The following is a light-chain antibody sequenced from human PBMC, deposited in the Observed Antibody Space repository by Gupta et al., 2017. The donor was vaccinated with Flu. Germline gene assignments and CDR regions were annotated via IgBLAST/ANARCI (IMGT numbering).Light chain of an antibody. Sequence: QSALTQPRSVSGSPGPSVPISCPGTSSDVGGYNYVSWYQQHPGKAPKLMIYDVSKRPSGVPDRFSGSKSGNTASLTISGLQAEDEADYYCCSYAGSYTWVFGGGTKLTVL. CDR1: SSDVGGYNY. CDR2: DVS. V-gene: IGLV2-11*01. CDR3: CSYAGSYTWV. J-gene: IGLJ3*02.